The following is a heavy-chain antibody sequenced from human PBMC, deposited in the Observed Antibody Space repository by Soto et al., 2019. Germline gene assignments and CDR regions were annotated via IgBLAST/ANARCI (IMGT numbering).Heavy chain of an antibody. J-gene: IGHJ6*02. V-gene: IGHV3-33*01. Sequence: GGVLRLSCAASGFLFSTYGIHWVRQAPGKGLEWVAVIWYDGSNEYYADSVKGRFTVSRDNSKNTLYLQMNSLRVEDTAVYYCARDDYGMDVWGQGTTVTVSS. CDR3: ARDDYGMDV. CDR1: GFLFSTYG. CDR2: IWYDGSNE.